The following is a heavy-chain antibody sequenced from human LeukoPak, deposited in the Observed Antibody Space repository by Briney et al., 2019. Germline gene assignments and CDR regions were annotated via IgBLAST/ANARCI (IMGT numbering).Heavy chain of an antibody. D-gene: IGHD3-10*01. CDR1: GGSFSGYY. CDR3: ARGDYYGSGSYLNGNWFDP. J-gene: IGHJ5*02. Sequence: PSETLSLTCAVYGGSFSGYYWSWIRQPPGEGLEWIGEINHSGSTNYNPSLKSRVTISVDTSKNQFSLKLSSVTAADTAVYYCARGDYYGSGSYLNGNWFDPWGQGTLVTVSS. V-gene: IGHV4-34*01. CDR2: INHSGST.